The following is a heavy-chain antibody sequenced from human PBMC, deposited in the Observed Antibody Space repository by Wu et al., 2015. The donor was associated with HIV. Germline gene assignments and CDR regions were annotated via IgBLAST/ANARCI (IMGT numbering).Heavy chain of an antibody. V-gene: IGHV1-69*12. CDR1: GGAFKKES. J-gene: IGHJ4*02. CDR3: ASRIVEAGRPFDN. D-gene: IGHD6-13*01. Sequence: QVQLVQSGAEVKKPGSSVMVSCKSSGGAFKKESITWVRRAPGQGLEWMGGVIPILQIPTYAQKFQGRLTITADESTATAYMELSSLRSDDTAVYYCASRIVEAGRPFDNWGQGTLVTVSS. CDR2: VIPILQIP.